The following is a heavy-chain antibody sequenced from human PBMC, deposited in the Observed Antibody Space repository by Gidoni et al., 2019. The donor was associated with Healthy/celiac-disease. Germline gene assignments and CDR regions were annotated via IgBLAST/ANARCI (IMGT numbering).Heavy chain of an antibody. Sequence: SRRFICSTNWWSWVRQPRGKGLEWIGEIYHSGSTNYHPSLKSRVTISVDKSKNQFSLKLSSVTAADTAVYYCARDRGDYVWGRKTFDYWGQGTLVTVSS. CDR1: RRFICSTNW. CDR3: ARDRGDYVWGRKTFDY. D-gene: IGHD3-16*01. J-gene: IGHJ4*02. V-gene: IGHV4-4*02. CDR2: IYHSGST.